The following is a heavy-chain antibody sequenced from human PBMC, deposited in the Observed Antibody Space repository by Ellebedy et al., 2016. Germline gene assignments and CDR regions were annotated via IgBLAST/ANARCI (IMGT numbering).Heavy chain of an antibody. D-gene: IGHD2-15*01. CDR2: INQVGSEK. CDR1: GFTFSGHW. CDR3: ARGVQGVPALADY. Sequence: GGSLRLSXAASGFTFSGHWMTWVRQAPGKGLEWVANINQVGSEKNYVDSVKGRFTISRDNAKKSLYLQMNSLRAEDTALYFCARGVQGVPALADYWGQGTLVTVSS. J-gene: IGHJ4*02. V-gene: IGHV3-7*01.